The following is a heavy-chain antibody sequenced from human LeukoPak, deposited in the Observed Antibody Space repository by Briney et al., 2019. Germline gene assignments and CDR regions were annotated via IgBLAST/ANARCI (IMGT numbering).Heavy chain of an antibody. Sequence: ASVKVSCKASGYTFTSYGTSWVRQAPGQGLEWMGWISAYNGNTNYAQKLQGRVTMTTDTSTSTAYMELRSLRSDDTAVYYCARVTWGGGYFDYWGQGTLVTVSS. V-gene: IGHV1-18*01. CDR1: GYTFTSYG. CDR3: ARVTWGGGYFDY. D-gene: IGHD2-15*01. J-gene: IGHJ4*02. CDR2: ISAYNGNT.